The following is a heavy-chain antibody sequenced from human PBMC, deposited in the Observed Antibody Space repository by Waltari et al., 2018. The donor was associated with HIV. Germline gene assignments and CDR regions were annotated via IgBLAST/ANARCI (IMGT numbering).Heavy chain of an antibody. V-gene: IGHV4-61*02. Sequence: QVQLQESGPGLVKPSQTLSLTCTVSGGSISSGSYSWSWIRQPAGKGLEWIGRVYTSGTTNYNPSLKSRVTISVATSKNQISLKRRSVTAADTAVYYCARVSLAGWFDPWGQGTLVTVSS. CDR3: ARVSLAGWFDP. CDR2: VYTSGTT. CDR1: GGSISSGSYS. J-gene: IGHJ5*02. D-gene: IGHD6-19*01.